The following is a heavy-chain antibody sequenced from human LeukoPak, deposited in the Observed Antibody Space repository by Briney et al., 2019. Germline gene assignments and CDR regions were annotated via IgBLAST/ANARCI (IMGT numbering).Heavy chain of an antibody. Sequence: GESLKISCKGSGYIFTSYWIGWVRQMPGKGLEWIGIIYPGDSDTRYSPSFQGQVTISADKSISTAYLQWSSLKASDTAMYYCARRALYSGSYNLFDYWGQGTLVTVSS. V-gene: IGHV5-51*01. CDR2: IYPGDSDT. D-gene: IGHD1-26*01. J-gene: IGHJ4*02. CDR3: ARRALYSGSYNLFDY. CDR1: GYIFTSYW.